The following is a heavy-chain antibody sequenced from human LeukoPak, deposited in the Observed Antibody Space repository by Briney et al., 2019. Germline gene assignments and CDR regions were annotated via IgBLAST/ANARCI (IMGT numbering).Heavy chain of an antibody. CDR2: IYYSGST. CDR3: ARGRIVATTRYADY. CDR1: GGSISSSSYY. V-gene: IGHV4-39*07. Sequence: SETLSLTCTVSGGSISSSSYYWGWIRQPPGKGLEWIGSIYYSGSTYYNPSLKSRGTISVDTSKNQFSLRLSSVTAADTAVYYCARGRIVATTRYADYWGQGTLVTVSS. J-gene: IGHJ4*02. D-gene: IGHD5-12*01.